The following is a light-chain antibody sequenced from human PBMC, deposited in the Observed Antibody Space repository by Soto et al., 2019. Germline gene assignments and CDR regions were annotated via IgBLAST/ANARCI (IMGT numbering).Light chain of an antibody. J-gene: IGKJ4*01. Sequence: EMEMQQCPYSLSSSVADGLTITYRASQIISNYLNWYQHNPGKVPKLLIYAASSLHGGVPTRFSGSGSGTDFTLTINSLQPEDFATYYCQQRYGTPLPFGVGTTIQIK. CDR1: QIISNY. CDR3: QQRYGTPLP. CDR2: AAS. V-gene: IGKV1-39*01.